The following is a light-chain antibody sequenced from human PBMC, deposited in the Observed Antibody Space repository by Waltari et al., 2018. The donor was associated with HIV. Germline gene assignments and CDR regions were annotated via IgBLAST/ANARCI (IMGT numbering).Light chain of an antibody. CDR2: GES. J-gene: IGKJ2*01. Sequence: ETVLTQSPGTLSLSPGERVTLSCRASQSVGSGYLAWYQQKPGQAPRLLTYGESSRATGIPDRFSGSGSKTDFTLTINRLEPEDFAVYYCQQFYRPPYTFGQGTKLESK. CDR1: QSVGSGY. V-gene: IGKV3-20*01. CDR3: QQFYRPPYT.